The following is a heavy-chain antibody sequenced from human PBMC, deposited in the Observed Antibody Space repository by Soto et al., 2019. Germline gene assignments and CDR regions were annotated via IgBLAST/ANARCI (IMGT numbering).Heavy chain of an antibody. J-gene: IGHJ6*02. CDR1: GFTFSSYA. CDR3: ANPRGYCRSNSCATDYYGMDV. CDR2: ISVSGGST. D-gene: IGHD2-2*01. Sequence: EVQLLESGGGLVQPGGSLRLSCAASGFTFSSYAMSWVRQAPGKGLEWVSAISVSGGSTYYADSVKGRFTISRDKSKNTLNLQMNSLRAEDTAVYYCANPRGYCRSNSCATDYYGMDVWGQGPTVTVSS. V-gene: IGHV3-23*01.